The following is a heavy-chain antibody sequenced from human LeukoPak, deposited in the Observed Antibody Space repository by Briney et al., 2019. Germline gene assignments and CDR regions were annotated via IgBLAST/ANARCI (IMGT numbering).Heavy chain of an antibody. V-gene: IGHV2-26*01. J-gene: IGHJ6*02. D-gene: IGHD6-6*01. CDR1: GFSLRNARMG. Sequence: ESGPVLVKPTETLTLTCTVSGFSLRNARMGVSWILQPPGKALEWLAHIFSNDEKSYSTSLKSRLTISKDTSKSQVVLTMTNMDPVDTATYYCARSIIAARGYNYGMDVWGQGTTVTVSS. CDR2: IFSNDEK. CDR3: ARSIIAARGYNYGMDV.